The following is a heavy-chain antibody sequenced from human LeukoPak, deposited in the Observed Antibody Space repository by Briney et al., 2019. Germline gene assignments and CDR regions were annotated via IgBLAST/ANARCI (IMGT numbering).Heavy chain of an antibody. CDR2: ISYDGGNK. J-gene: IGHJ4*02. V-gene: IGHV3-30*18. CDR3: AKDHHYYASGSYGYLEY. Sequence: GSLRLSCVASGFTFSSYGMHWVRQAPGKGLEWVAIISYDGGNKYYADSVKGRFTISRDNSKNTQYLQMNSLRPEDTAVYYCAKDHHYYASGSYGYLEYWGQGTLVTVSS. D-gene: IGHD3-10*01. CDR1: GFTFSSYG.